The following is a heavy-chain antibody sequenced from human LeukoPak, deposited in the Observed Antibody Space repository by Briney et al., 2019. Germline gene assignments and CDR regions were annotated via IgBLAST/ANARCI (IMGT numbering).Heavy chain of an antibody. V-gene: IGHV3-48*03. CDR2: ISSGGGLT. J-gene: IGHJ3*02. CDR1: GFTLSSYE. CDR3: ARDISSSTRAFDI. D-gene: IGHD2-15*01. Sequence: PGGSLRLSCAAAGFTLSSYEMTWVRQAPGTGLEWVSYISSGGGLTFYADSVKGRFTISRDTAKNSLYLQMNNLRGEDTALYYCARDISSSTRAFDIWGQGTMVTVSS.